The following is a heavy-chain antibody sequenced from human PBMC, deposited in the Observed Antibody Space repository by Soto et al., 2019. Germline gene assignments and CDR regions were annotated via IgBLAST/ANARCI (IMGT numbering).Heavy chain of an antibody. CDR1: GFTFSDHW. CDR3: ARRPRKFWNSYFDS. D-gene: IGHD3-3*01. CDR2: INQDGSEQ. J-gene: IGHJ4*02. Sequence: EVQLVDSGGDFVQPGGSLRLSCGASGFTFSDHWMSWVRQTPGKGLEWVANINQDGSEQYYVDSVQGRFTISRDNAKNSLSLQLNSLRAEVTAIYYCARRPRKFWNSYFDSWGQGTLVTVSS. V-gene: IGHV3-7*04.